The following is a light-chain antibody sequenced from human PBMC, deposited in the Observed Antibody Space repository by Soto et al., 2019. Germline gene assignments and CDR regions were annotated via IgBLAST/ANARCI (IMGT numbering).Light chain of an antibody. CDR1: QSISDW. J-gene: IGKJ1*01. CDR2: DAS. Sequence: DIQMTQSPSTLSASVGDKVTINCRASQSISDWLAWFQQKPGKAPKLMIYDASSLESGVPSRFSGSGSGTEFTLTINSLQPEDFATYYCQQHNSSPWTFGQGTKVDIK. CDR3: QQHNSSPWT. V-gene: IGKV1-5*01.